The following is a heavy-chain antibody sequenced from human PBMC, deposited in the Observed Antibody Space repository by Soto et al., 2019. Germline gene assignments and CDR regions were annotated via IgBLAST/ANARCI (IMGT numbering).Heavy chain of an antibody. Sequence: QITLKESGPTLVKPTQTLTLTCTISGFSLTTYEVSVGWIRQPPGKALEWLALIYWDDDKRYNPSLRSRLTITKDTSKNQVVLTIANMDPVYTATYDCAHRGELSWFDPWGQRTLVAVFS. J-gene: IGHJ5*02. CDR3: AHRGELSWFDP. CDR1: GFSLTTYEVS. CDR2: IYWDDDK. V-gene: IGHV2-5*02. D-gene: IGHD2-15*01.